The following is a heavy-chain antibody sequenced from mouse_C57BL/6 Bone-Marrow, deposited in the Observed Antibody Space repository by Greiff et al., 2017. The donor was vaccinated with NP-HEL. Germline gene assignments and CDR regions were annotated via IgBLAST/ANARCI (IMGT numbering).Heavy chain of an antibody. CDR1: GYTFTDYN. V-gene: IGHV1-18*01. D-gene: IGHD2-3*01. J-gene: IGHJ1*03. CDR3: ARGWLLLYWYFDV. CDR2: INPNNGGT. Sequence: DVKLVESGPELVKPGASVKIPCKASGYTFTDYNMDWVKQSHGKSLEWIGDINPNNGGTIYNQKFKGKATLTVDKSSSTAYMELRSLTSEDTAVYYCARGWLLLYWYFDVWGTGTTVTVSS.